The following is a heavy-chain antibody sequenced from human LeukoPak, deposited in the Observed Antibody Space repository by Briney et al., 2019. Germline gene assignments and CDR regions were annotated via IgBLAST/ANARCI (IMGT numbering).Heavy chain of an antibody. CDR1: VGTFSSYA. D-gene: IGHD1-26*01. J-gene: IGHJ4*02. CDR3: ASTYSGSYYTPNHFGY. CDR2: IIPIFGTA. Sequence: ASVKVSFKASVGTFSSYAISWVRQAPGQGLEWVGRIIPIFGTANYAQKFQGRVTITTDESTSTPYMELSSLRSKDTDVYYCASTYSGSYYTPNHFGYWGQGTLVTVSS. V-gene: IGHV1-69*05.